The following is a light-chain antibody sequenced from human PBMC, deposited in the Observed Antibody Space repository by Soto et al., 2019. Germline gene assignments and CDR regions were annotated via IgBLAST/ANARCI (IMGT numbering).Light chain of an antibody. CDR1: QSVSSSY. J-gene: IGKJ4*01. V-gene: IGKV3-20*01. CDR3: QQYGSSPLT. Sequence: EIVLTQSPGTLSLSPGERATLSCRASQSVSSSYLAWYQQKPGQAPRLLIYGASSRATGIPDRFSGSGSGTDCTLIISRLDPEDFAVYYCQQYGSSPLTFGGGTKVEIK. CDR2: GAS.